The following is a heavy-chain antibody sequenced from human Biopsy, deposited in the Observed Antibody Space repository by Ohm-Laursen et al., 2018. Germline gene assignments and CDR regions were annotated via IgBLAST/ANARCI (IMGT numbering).Heavy chain of an antibody. CDR3: ARESALAGDFDS. J-gene: IGHJ4*02. Sequence: GTLSLTCTVSGASVTSGSYYWSWIRQPPGKGLEWLGYISNIGSTNYNPSLNSRVTISVDTSNNHFSLKLTSVTAADTAVYYCARESALAGDFDSWGQGTLVTVSS. CDR1: GASVTSGSYY. V-gene: IGHV4-61*01. D-gene: IGHD6-19*01. CDR2: ISNIGST.